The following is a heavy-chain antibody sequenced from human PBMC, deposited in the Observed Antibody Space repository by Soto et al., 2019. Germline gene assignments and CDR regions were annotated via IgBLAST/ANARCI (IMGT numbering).Heavy chain of an antibody. V-gene: IGHV4-39*01. CDR3: ARRAYCGGDCYSWAFDI. J-gene: IGHJ3*02. CDR2: IYYSGST. CDR1: GGSISSSSYH. D-gene: IGHD2-21*01. Sequence: SETLSLTCTVSGGSISSSSYHWGWIRQPPGKGLEWIGSIYYSGSTYYNPSLKSRVTISVDTSKNQFSLKLSSVTAADTAVYYCARRAYCGGDCYSWAFDIWGQGTIVTVSS.